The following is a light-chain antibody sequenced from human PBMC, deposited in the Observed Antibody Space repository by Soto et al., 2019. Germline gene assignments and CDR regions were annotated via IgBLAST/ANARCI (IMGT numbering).Light chain of an antibody. V-gene: IGLV2-11*01. CDR2: DVS. J-gene: IGLJ1*01. CDR3: CSYAGSYVYV. CDR1: GSGLGHYNS. Sequence: QSALTQPRSVSGSPGQSVTISCTGTGSGLGHYNSVSWYQYHPGKAPKLIIFDVSERPAGVPDRFSGSKSANTASLTISGLQVEDEADYYCCSYAGSYVYVFGTGTKVPS.